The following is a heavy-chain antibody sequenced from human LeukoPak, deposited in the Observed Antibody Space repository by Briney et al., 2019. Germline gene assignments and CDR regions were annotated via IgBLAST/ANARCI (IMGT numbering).Heavy chain of an antibody. J-gene: IGHJ4*02. CDR2: INHSGST. Sequence: SETLSLTCAVNGGSLSGFYWSWIRQPPGKGLEWIGKINHSGSTNYNPSLKSRVTMSLDTSKNQFSLKLSSVTAADTAVYYCARDYGSGSYYDYWGQGTLVTVSS. CDR3: ARDYGSGSYYDY. CDR1: GGSLSGFY. V-gene: IGHV4-34*01. D-gene: IGHD3-10*01.